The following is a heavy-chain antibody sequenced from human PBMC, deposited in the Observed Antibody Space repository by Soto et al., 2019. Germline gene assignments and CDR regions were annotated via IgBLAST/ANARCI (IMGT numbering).Heavy chain of an antibody. CDR2: IYYSGST. CDR1: GGSISSYY. V-gene: IGHV4-59*08. Sequence: SETLSLTCTVSGGSISSYYWSWIRQPPGKGLEWIGYIYYSGSTNYNPSLKSQVTISVDTSKNQFSLKLSSATAADTAVYYCARHSPYHDYWGQGTLVTVSS. CDR3: ARHSPYHDY. D-gene: IGHD2-2*01. J-gene: IGHJ4*02.